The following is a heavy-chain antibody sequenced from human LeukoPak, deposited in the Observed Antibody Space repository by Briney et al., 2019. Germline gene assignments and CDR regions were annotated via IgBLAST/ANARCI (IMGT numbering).Heavy chain of an antibody. D-gene: IGHD2-2*01. J-gene: IGHJ4*02. CDR1: GFTFSSYD. Sequence: GGSLRLSCASSGFTFSSYDILGVREAPAKGLEWGAVISYDGGNKYSGGAVKGRFNISRDNSMDRLYLQMIGLRDEDTAVYYCARGGRYCSSTSCSPVDHWGQGTLVTVSS. CDR3: ARGGRYCSSTSCSPVDH. V-gene: IGHV3-30*01. CDR2: ISYDGGNK.